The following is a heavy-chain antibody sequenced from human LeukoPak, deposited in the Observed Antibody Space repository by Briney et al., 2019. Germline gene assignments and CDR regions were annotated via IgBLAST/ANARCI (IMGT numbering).Heavy chain of an antibody. V-gene: IGHV3-30*04. J-gene: IGHJ6*03. CDR3: AKDSTVGWADYYYMDV. CDR1: GFTFSSYA. CDR2: ISYDGSNK. Sequence: GGSLRLSCAASGFTFSSYAMSWVRQAPGKGLEWVAVISYDGSNKYYADSVKGRFTISRDNSKNTLYLQMNSVRAEDTAVYYCAKDSTVGWADYYYMDVWGKGTTVTVSS. D-gene: IGHD3-3*02.